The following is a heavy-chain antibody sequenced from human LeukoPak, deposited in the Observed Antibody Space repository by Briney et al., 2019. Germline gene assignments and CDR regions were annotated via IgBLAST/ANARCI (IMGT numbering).Heavy chain of an antibody. V-gene: IGHV3-23*01. J-gene: IGHJ4*02. Sequence: TGGSLRLSCAASGFTFNIYAMTWVRQAPGKGLGWVSAITPSGGSTYYADSVKGRFTISRDNSKNTLYLQMDSLRAEDTAVYYCAKDLNYWGQGTLVTVSS. CDR3: AKDLNY. CDR1: GFTFNIYA. CDR2: ITPSGGST.